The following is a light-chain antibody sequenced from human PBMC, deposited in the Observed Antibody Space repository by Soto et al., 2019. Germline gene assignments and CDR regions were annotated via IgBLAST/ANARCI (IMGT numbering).Light chain of an antibody. V-gene: IGKV1-5*03. J-gene: IGKJ1*01. Sequence: DIQMTQSPSTLSASVGDRVTITCRASQSISSWLAWYQQKPGKAPKLLIYKASSLESGVPSMFSGSGSGTAFTLHISSLQPDDFATYYCQQYNSYSTFGQGTKVEIK. CDR3: QQYNSYST. CDR2: KAS. CDR1: QSISSW.